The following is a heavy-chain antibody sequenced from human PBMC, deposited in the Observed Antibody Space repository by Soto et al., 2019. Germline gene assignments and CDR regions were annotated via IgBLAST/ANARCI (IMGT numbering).Heavy chain of an antibody. J-gene: IGHJ4*02. V-gene: IGHV3-74*01. CDR3: AKGVAGWYYFDY. Sequence: PGGSLRLSCAASGFTFSTYWMHWVRQAPGKGLVWVSRIKNDGSGTYYVDSVEGRFTISRDNAKNTLYLQMNSLRAEDTAVYYCAKGVAGWYYFDYWGQGTLVTVSS. CDR1: GFTFSTYW. CDR2: IKNDGSGT. D-gene: IGHD3-3*01.